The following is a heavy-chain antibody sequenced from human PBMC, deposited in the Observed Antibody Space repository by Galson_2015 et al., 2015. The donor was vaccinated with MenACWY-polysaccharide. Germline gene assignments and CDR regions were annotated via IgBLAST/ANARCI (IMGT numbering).Heavy chain of an antibody. J-gene: IGHJ4*02. V-gene: IGHV3-7*03. CDR2: IKEDGSGE. Sequence: RQGPGKGLAWVANIKEDGSGEYYVDSVKGRFTISRDNAKNSLYLQMNSLRAEDTALYYCAKAHSSGWYEPFDYWGQGTLVTVSS. D-gene: IGHD6-13*01. CDR3: AKAHSSGWYEPFDY.